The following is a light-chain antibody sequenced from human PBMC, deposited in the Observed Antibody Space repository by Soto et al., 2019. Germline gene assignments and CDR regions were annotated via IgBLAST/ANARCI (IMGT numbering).Light chain of an antibody. CDR3: QQLNDYRYS. J-gene: IGKJ2*01. V-gene: IGKV1-9*01. CDR1: QAISRS. CDR2: AAS. Sequence: DIQLTQSPSFLYASVGDRVTITCRASQAISRSLAWYQHNPGKAPKLLIYAASTLQNGVPSSFSGSGSGLEFTLTISSLQPEDFATYYCQQLNDYRYSFGQGTKVEI.